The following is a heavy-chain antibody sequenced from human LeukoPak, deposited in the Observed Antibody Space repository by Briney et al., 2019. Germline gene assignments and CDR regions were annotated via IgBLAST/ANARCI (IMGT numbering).Heavy chain of an antibody. J-gene: IGHJ4*02. CDR1: GFTFNNYA. D-gene: IGHD3-10*01. CDR2: IKQDGSEK. CDR3: ARGYNLNFDY. V-gene: IGHV3-7*04. Sequence: GGSLRLSCVASGFTFNNYAMHWVRQAPGKGLEWVANIKQDGSEKYYVDSVKGRFTISRDNAKNTLYLQMNSLRVEDTAVYYCARGYNLNFDYWGQGILVTVSS.